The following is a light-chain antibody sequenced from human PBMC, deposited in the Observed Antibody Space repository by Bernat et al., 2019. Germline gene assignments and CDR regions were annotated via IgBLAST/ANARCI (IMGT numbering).Light chain of an antibody. CDR3: QQSYTTPRT. J-gene: IGKJ2*01. CDR1: QSISSH. Sequence: DIQMTQSPSSLSASVGDRVTITCRASQSISSHLNWYQQKPGKAPKLLIFAASSLQSGVPSRFSGSESGTDFTLTISSLQPEDFATYYCQQSYTTPRTFGQGTKLEIK. V-gene: IGKV1-39*01. CDR2: AAS.